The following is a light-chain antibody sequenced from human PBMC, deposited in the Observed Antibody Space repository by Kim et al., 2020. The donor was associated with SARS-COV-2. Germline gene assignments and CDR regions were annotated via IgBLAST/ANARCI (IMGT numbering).Light chain of an antibody. CDR1: NFETKS. J-gene: IGLJ1*01. CDR2: RDN. Sequence: SYELTQPLSVSVALGQTARITCGGNNFETKSVHWYVQRPGQAPLLVIYRDNTRPSGVPERFSGSKSGNTATLTISRAQAGDEADYYCQVWDSSTGVFGTGTKVIVL. CDR3: QVWDSSTGV. V-gene: IGLV3-9*01.